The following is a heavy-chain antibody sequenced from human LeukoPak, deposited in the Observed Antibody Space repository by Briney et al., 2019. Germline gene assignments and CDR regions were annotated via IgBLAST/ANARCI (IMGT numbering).Heavy chain of an antibody. CDR2: INLNSGGT. V-gene: IGHV1-2*02. CDR1: GYNFNAYY. Sequence: GASVKVSCKASGYNFNAYYMHWVRQAPGQGLEWMGWINLNSGGTNYAQKFQGRVTLTRDTSINTVYMEVNRLTSDDTVVYYCARGEWLVLGDHWGQGTPVTVSS. J-gene: IGHJ4*02. CDR3: ARGEWLVLGDH. D-gene: IGHD3-3*01.